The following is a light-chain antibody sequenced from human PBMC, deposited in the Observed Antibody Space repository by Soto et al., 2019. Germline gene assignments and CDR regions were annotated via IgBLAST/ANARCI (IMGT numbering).Light chain of an antibody. V-gene: IGKV3-15*01. CDR1: QSVSSN. Sequence: EIVMTQSPATLSVSPGERATLSCRASQSVSSNLAWYQQKPGQPPRLLIYAASTRATGFPARFSGSGSGTEFTLTISSLQSEDFADYYCQQYNDWPRTFGQGTKVEIK. CDR2: AAS. J-gene: IGKJ1*01. CDR3: QQYNDWPRT.